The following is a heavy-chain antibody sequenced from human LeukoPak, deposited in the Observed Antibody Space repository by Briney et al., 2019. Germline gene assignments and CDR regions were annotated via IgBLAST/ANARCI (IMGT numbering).Heavy chain of an antibody. J-gene: IGHJ3*02. CDR3: AREGRVAAAGDAFDI. D-gene: IGHD6-13*01. CDR1: GFTFSSYS. V-gene: IGHV3-21*01. Sequence: GGSLRLSCAASGFTFSSYSMNWVRQAPGKGLEWVSSISSSSSYIYYADSVKGRFTISRDNAKNSLYLQMNSLRAEDTAVYYCAREGRVAAAGDAFDIWGQGTMVTVSS. CDR2: ISSSSSYI.